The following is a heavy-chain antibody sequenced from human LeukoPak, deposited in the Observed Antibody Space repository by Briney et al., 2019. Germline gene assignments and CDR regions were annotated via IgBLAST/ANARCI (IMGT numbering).Heavy chain of an antibody. Sequence: GGSLRLSCAASGFTFSSYSMNWVRQAPGKGLEWVSSISSSSSYIYYADSVKGRFTISRDNAKNSLYLQMNSLRAEDTAVYYCARVLSEDIVVVVAAEMGDAFDIWGQGTMVTVSS. D-gene: IGHD2-15*01. J-gene: IGHJ3*02. CDR1: GFTFSSYS. CDR3: ARVLSEDIVVVVAAEMGDAFDI. CDR2: ISSSSSYI. V-gene: IGHV3-21*01.